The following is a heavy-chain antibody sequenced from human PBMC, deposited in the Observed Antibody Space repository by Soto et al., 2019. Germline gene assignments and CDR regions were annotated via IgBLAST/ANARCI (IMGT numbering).Heavy chain of an antibody. Sequence: GASVKVSCKASGYTFTSYGISWVRQAPGQGLEWMGWISAYNGNTNYAQKLQGRVTMTTDTSTSTAYMELRSPRSDDTAVYYCARVVPAAIYYYYYMDVWGKGTTVTVSS. D-gene: IGHD2-2*01. CDR1: GYTFTSYG. V-gene: IGHV1-18*01. J-gene: IGHJ6*03. CDR2: ISAYNGNT. CDR3: ARVVPAAIYYYYYMDV.